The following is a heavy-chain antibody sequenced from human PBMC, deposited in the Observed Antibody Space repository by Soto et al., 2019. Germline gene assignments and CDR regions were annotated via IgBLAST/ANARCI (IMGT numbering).Heavy chain of an antibody. CDR1: GFTFDDYG. CDR2: INWNGGST. V-gene: IGHV3-20*04. CDR3: ARDAIAAAGPGDAFDI. Sequence: SGGSLRLSCAASGFTFDDYGMSWVRQAPGKGLEWVSGINWNGGSTGYADSVKGRFTISRDNAKNSLYLQMNSLRAEDTALYYCARDAIAAAGPGDAFDIWGQGTMVTVSS. D-gene: IGHD6-13*01. J-gene: IGHJ3*02.